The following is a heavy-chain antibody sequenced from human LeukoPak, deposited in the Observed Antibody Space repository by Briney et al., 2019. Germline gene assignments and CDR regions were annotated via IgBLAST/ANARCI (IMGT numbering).Heavy chain of an antibody. J-gene: IGHJ4*02. CDR2: IYYSGST. D-gene: IGHD3-10*01. CDR3: ARRSGDL. Sequence: NSSETLSLTCTVSGGSISSGDYYWSWIRQPPGKGLEWIGYIYYSGSTYYNPSLKSRVTISVDTSKNQFSLKLSSVTAADTAVYYCARRSGDLWGQGTLVTVSS. CDR1: GGSISSGDYY. V-gene: IGHV4-30-4*08.